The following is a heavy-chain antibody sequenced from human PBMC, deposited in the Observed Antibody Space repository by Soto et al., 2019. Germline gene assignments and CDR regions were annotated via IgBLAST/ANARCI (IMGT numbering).Heavy chain of an antibody. CDR1: GFSFSHYA. J-gene: IGHJ5*02. Sequence: GGSLRLSCAASGFSFSHYAMHWVRQPPGKGLEWVALISYDGENQYFTDSVRGRFTISRDNSKTAVYLEMNNLRLDDTATYYCVSPHSESSNAFDLWGQGTLVTV. D-gene: IGHD3-10*01. V-gene: IGHV3-30*04. CDR3: VSPHSESSNAFDL. CDR2: ISYDGENQ.